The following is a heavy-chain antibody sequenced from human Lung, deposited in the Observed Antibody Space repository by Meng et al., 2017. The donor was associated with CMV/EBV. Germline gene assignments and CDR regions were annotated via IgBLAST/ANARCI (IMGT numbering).Heavy chain of an antibody. V-gene: IGHV3-30*04. CDR2: ISYDGSDK. D-gene: IGHD2-8*01. CDR1: GFTFSSYA. J-gene: IGHJ4*02. CDR3: ARRNFYCTNGVCYLDY. Sequence: GGSLRLXXAASGFTFSSYAMHWVRQAPGKGLEWLAVISYDGSDKYYTDSVKGRFTISRDSSKNTLLLQMNSLRAEDTAVYYCARRNFYCTNGVCYLDYWGQGTLVTVSS.